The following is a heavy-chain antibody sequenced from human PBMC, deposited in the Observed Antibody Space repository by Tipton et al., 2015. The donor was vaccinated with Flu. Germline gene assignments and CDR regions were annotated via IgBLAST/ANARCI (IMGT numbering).Heavy chain of an antibody. CDR2: INPNSGDT. Sequence: QVQLVQSGAEVKKPGASVNVSCKATGYPFTSYYIHWVRQAPGQRLEWMGWINPNSGDTNYAQTFQDRVTMTRDTSITTVYMELTSLRSDDTAVYFCARQHGSGAFYTGRPWAVWGQGTVVTVSS. V-gene: IGHV1-2*02. D-gene: IGHD3-10*01. CDR3: ARQHGSGAFYTGRPWAV. CDR1: GYPFTSYY. J-gene: IGHJ3*01.